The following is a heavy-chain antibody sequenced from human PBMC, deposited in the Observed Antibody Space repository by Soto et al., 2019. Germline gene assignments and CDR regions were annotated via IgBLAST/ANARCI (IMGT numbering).Heavy chain of an antibody. J-gene: IGHJ6*02. CDR3: AKELAYCGGDCSPTYYYYYYGMDV. CDR1: GFTFSTYA. V-gene: IGHV3-30*18. CDR2: ISYDGSNT. Sequence: QVQLVESGGGVVQPGRSLRLSCAASGFTFSTYAMHWVRQAPGKGLEWVALISYDGSNTYYADSVKGRLTISRDNSKSTLYRQLTSLRAGDTAVYYCAKELAYCGGDCSPTYYYYYYGMDVWGQGTTVTVSS. D-gene: IGHD2-21*02.